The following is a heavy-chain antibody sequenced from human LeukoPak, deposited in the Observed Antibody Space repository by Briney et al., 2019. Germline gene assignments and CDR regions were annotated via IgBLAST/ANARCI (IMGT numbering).Heavy chain of an antibody. Sequence: PGGSLRLSCAASGFTFSSYSMNWVRQAPGKGLEWVSSISSSGSYIYYADSVKGRFTISRDNAKNSLYLQMNSLRAEDTAVYYCAREDHYSSSYDYWGQGTLVTVSS. J-gene: IGHJ4*02. V-gene: IGHV3-21*01. D-gene: IGHD6-6*01. CDR2: ISSSGSYI. CDR3: AREDHYSSSYDY. CDR1: GFTFSSYS.